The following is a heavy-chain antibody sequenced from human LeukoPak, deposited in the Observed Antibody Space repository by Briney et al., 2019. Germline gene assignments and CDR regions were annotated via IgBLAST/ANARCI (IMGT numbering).Heavy chain of an antibody. CDR1: GFTFSSYA. J-gene: IGHJ3*02. V-gene: IGHV3-23*01. Sequence: GGSLRLSCAASGFTFSSYAMSWVRQAPGKGLEWVSAISGSGDSTNYADSVKGRFTISRDNSKNTLYLQMNSLRAEDTAVYYCAKDLMVIIVSGAFDIWGQGTMVTVSS. CDR3: AKDLMVIIVSGAFDI. D-gene: IGHD3-3*01. CDR2: ISGSGDST.